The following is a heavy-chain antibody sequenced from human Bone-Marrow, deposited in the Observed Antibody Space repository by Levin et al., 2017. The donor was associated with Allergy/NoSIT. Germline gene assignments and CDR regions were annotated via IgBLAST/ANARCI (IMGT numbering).Heavy chain of an antibody. CDR2: ISGSGGST. CDR3: AKGQDYYYYYGMDV. V-gene: IGHV3-23*01. Sequence: GGSLRLSCAASGFTFTIYGMNWVRQAPGKGLEWVSGISGSGGSTEYADSVKGRFTVSRDNSKNMLYLQMNSLRAEDTAVYYCAKGQDYYYYYGMDVWGQGTTVTVSS. CDR1: GFTFTIYG. J-gene: IGHJ6*02.